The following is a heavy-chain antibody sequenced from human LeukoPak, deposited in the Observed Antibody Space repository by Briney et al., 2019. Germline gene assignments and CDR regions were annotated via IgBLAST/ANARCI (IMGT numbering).Heavy chain of an antibody. CDR2: ISYDGSNK. V-gene: IGHV3-30*18. CDR1: GFTFSNYG. CDR3: AKAYGYCTTTSCSHEELDH. J-gene: IGHJ4*02. Sequence: GGSLRLSFAASGFTFSNYGMHWVGQAPGKGLEWVAVISYDGSNKYYADSVKGRFAISRDNSKNTLYLQMNSLRAEDTAVYYCAKAYGYCTTTSCSHEELDHWAQGTLVTVSS. D-gene: IGHD2-2*01.